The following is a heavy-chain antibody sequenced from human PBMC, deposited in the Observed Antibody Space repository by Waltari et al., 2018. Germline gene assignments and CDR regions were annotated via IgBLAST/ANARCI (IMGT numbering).Heavy chain of an antibody. CDR2: INPNSGGT. D-gene: IGHD6-19*01. V-gene: IGHV1-2*02. CDR1: GYTFTGYY. Sequence: QVQLVQSGAEVKKPGASVKVSCKASGYTFTGYYMHWVRQAPGQGLEWMGWINPNSGGTNNAQKFQGRVTMTRDTSISTAYMELSRLRSDDTAVYYCARVRYSSGWYVYWGQGTLVTVSS. CDR3: ARVRYSSGWYVY. J-gene: IGHJ4*02.